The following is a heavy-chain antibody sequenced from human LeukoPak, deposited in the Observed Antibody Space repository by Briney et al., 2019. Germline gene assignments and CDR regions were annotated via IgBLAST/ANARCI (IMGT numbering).Heavy chain of an antibody. Sequence: GESLRLSCAASGFTFSSYAMSWVRQAPGKGLEWVSAISGSGGSTYYADSVKGRFTISRDNSKNTLYLQMNSLRAEDTAVYYCAKDLGDYGSGSYYNYYYYYMDVWGKGTTVTVSS. J-gene: IGHJ6*03. CDR2: ISGSGGST. D-gene: IGHD3-10*01. CDR1: GFTFSSYA. CDR3: AKDLGDYGSGSYYNYYYYYMDV. V-gene: IGHV3-23*01.